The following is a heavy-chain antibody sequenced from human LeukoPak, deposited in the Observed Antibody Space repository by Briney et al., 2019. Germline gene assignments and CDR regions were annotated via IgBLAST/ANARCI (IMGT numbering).Heavy chain of an antibody. CDR3: AKVAGPTYYYDSSGLFFDY. Sequence: GGSLRLSCTASGFTFRSYAMSWVRQAPGKGLEWVSAISGSGIATYYADSVKGRFSISRDNSKNTLFLQMNSLRAEDTAVYYCAKVAGPTYYYDSSGLFFDYWGQGTLVTVSS. CDR2: ISGSGIAT. J-gene: IGHJ4*02. CDR1: GFTFRSYA. D-gene: IGHD3-22*01. V-gene: IGHV3-23*01.